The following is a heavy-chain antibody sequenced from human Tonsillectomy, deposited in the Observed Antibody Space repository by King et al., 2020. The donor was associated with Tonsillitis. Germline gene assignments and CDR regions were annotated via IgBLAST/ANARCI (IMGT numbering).Heavy chain of an antibody. D-gene: IGHD1-20*01. CDR2: IRGSGDIT. CDR1: GFTFSNSG. Sequence: QLVQCGEGLVQTGGSLRLSCAASGFTFSNSGMRWVRQAPGKGQEWVATIRGSGDITYYADSVKGRFTISIDNSQNTLYLRLNSLRVDDTAIYYCAKEGPYDWNDGSDYWGQGTRLTVSS. CDR3: AKEGPYDWNDGSDY. V-gene: IGHV3-23*04. J-gene: IGHJ4*02.